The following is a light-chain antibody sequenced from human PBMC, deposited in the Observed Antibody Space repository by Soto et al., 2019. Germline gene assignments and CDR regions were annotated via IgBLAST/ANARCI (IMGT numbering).Light chain of an antibody. V-gene: IGLV2-14*01. CDR1: SSDIGAYNS. CDR2: EVS. CDR3: SSRTTSNPYV. Sequence: QSALTQPASVSGSPGQSITICCTGTSSDIGAYNSVSWYQQHPGKAPKLMIYEVSNRPSGVSNRFSASKSGNTASLTISGLQAEDEADYYCSSRTTSNPYVFGTGTKLTVL. J-gene: IGLJ1*01.